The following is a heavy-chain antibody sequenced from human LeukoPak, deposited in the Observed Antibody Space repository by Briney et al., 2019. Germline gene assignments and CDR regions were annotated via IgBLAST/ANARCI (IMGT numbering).Heavy chain of an antibody. V-gene: IGHV4-39*01. CDR2: IYYSGST. J-gene: IGHJ4*02. D-gene: IGHD6-19*01. CDR1: GVSISSSNYY. Sequence: PSETLSLTCTVSGVSISSSNYYWGWFRQPPGKGLEWIGYIYYSGSTNHSPSLKSRVTMSVDTSKNQFSLELSSVTAADTAVYYCARSYSSGSYYFDYWGQGTQVTVSS. CDR3: ARSYSSGSYYFDY.